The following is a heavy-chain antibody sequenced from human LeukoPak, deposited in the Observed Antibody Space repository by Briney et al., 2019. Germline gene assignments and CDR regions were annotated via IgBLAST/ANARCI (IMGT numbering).Heavy chain of an antibody. Sequence: GGSLRLSCAASGFTVSSDYMTWARQAPGKGLEWVSVIHTDGITHYAGSVKGRFTISRDKSTNTLYLQMDSLRAEDTAVYYCARHDYAEYWGQGTLVTVSS. J-gene: IGHJ4*02. CDR2: IHTDGIT. V-gene: IGHV3-53*01. CDR1: GFTVSSDY. CDR3: ARHDYAEY.